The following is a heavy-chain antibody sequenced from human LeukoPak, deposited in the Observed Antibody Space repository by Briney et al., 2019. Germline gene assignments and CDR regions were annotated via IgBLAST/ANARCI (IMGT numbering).Heavy chain of an antibody. Sequence: PSETLSLTCTVSGGSISSYYWSWIRQPPGKGLEWIGYIYYSGSTNYNPSLKSRVTISVDTSKNQFSLKLSSVTAADTAVYYCARAEDTYGSSWLGGHAFDIWGQGTMVTVSS. V-gene: IGHV4-59*01. CDR1: GGSISSYY. D-gene: IGHD6-13*01. CDR3: ARAEDTYGSSWLGGHAFDI. CDR2: IYYSGST. J-gene: IGHJ3*02.